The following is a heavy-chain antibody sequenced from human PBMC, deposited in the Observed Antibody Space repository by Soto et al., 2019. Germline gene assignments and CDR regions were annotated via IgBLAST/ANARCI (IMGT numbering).Heavy chain of an antibody. V-gene: IGHV1-69*08. CDR3: ARDPGIVVVAAAFGYYYGMDV. CDR1: GGTFSSYT. Sequence: QVQLVQSGAEVKKPGSSVQVSCKASGGTFSSYTISWVRQAPGQGLEWMGRIIPILGIANYAQKFQGRVTITADKSTSTAYMELSSLRSEDTAVYYCARDPGIVVVAAAFGYYYGMDVWGQGTTVTVSS. J-gene: IGHJ6*02. D-gene: IGHD2-2*01. CDR2: IIPILGIA.